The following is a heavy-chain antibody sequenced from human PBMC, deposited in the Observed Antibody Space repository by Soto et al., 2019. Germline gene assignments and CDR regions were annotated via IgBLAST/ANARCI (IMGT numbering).Heavy chain of an antibody. CDR3: AREGSYDILTGYPGNDAFDI. CDR2: IIPILGIA. CDR1: GGTFSSYT. J-gene: IGHJ3*02. Sequence: SVKVSCKASGGTFSSYTISWVRQAPGQGLEWMGRIIPILGIANYAQKFQGRVTITADKSTSTAYMELSSLRSEDTAVYYCAREGSYDILTGYPGNDAFDIWGHGTMVTV. V-gene: IGHV1-69*04. D-gene: IGHD3-9*01.